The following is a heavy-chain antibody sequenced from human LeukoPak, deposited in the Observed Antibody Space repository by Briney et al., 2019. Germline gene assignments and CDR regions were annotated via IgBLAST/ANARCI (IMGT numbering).Heavy chain of an antibody. CDR1: GGSFSGYY. Sequence: PSETLSLTCAVYGGSFSGYYWSWIRQPPGKGLEWIGEINHSGSTNYNPSLKSRVTISVDTSKNQFSLKLSSVTAADTAVYYCARGLAAKWLRGCYFDYWGQGTLVTVSS. CDR2: INHSGST. CDR3: ARGLAAKWLRGCYFDY. D-gene: IGHD5-12*01. J-gene: IGHJ4*02. V-gene: IGHV4-34*01.